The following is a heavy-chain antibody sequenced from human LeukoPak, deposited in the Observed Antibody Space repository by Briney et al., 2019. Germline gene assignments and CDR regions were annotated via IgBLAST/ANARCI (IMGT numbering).Heavy chain of an antibody. J-gene: IGHJ3*02. CDR3: ARAPRHAAFDI. Sequence: GGSLRLSCAASGFTFSSYWMHWVRQAPGKGLVWVSRINSDGSSTSYADSVKGRFTISRDNAKNTLYLQMNSLRAEDTAVYYCARAPRHAAFDIWGQGTMVTVSS. CDR2: INSDGSST. CDR1: GFTFSSYW. V-gene: IGHV3-74*01.